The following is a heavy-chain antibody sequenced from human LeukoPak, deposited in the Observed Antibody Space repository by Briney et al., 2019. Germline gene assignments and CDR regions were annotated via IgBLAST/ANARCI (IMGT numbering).Heavy chain of an antibody. CDR1: GFTFSSYG. CDR2: IWYDGSNK. J-gene: IGHJ6*03. V-gene: IGHV3-33*01. CDR3: ARNDFWSGSYYYYYYMDV. Sequence: GGSLRLSCAASGFTFSSYGMHWVRQAPGKGLEWVAVIWYDGSNKYYADSVKGRFTISRDNAKNSLYLQMNSLRAEDTAVYYCARNDFWSGSYYYYYYMDVWGKGTTVTVSS. D-gene: IGHD3-3*01.